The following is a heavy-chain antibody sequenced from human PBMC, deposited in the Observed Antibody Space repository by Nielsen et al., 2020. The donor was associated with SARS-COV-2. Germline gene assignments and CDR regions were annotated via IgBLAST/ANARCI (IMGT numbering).Heavy chain of an antibody. J-gene: IGHJ6*02. D-gene: IGHD5-18*01. Sequence: ASVKVSCKASGYTFTGYYMHWVRQAPGQGLEWMGWINPNSGGTNYAQKFQGWVTMTRDTPISTAYMELSRLRSDDTAVYYCARADGYSYGYYYYGMDVWGQGTTVTVSS. CDR1: GYTFTGYY. CDR2: INPNSGGT. CDR3: ARADGYSYGYYYYGMDV. V-gene: IGHV1-2*04.